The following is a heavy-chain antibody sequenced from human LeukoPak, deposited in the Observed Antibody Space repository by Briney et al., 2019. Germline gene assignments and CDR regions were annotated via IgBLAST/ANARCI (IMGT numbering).Heavy chain of an antibody. Sequence: SETLSLTCAVSGGSISSGGYSWSWIRQPPGKGLEWIGYIYYSGSTYYNPFLKSRVTISVDTSKNQFSLKLSSVTAADTAVYYCARAVPAAQKPYYYYYMDVWGKGTTVTVSS. J-gene: IGHJ6*03. CDR1: GGSISSGGYS. CDR2: IYYSGST. D-gene: IGHD2-2*01. CDR3: ARAVPAAQKPYYYYYMDV. V-gene: IGHV4-30-4*07.